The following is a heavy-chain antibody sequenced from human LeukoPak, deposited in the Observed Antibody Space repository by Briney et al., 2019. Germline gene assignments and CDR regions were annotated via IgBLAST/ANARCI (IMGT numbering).Heavy chain of an antibody. J-gene: IGHJ5*01. Sequence: SETLSLTCTVSGYAITSGGFSWNWIRQPPGKGLEWIGCIYDRGPAYYNPSLKSRFAISVDRPKNQFFLNVTSLTAADTAVYYCARSRQASGLFNSWGQGTLVVVSS. CDR2: IYDRGPA. D-gene: IGHD3-10*01. CDR1: GYAITSGGFS. CDR3: ARSRQASGLFNS. V-gene: IGHV4-30-2*01.